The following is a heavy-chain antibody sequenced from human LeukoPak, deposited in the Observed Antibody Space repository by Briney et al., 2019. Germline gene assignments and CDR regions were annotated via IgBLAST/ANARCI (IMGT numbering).Heavy chain of an antibody. J-gene: IGHJ5*02. CDR2: ISGSGGST. D-gene: IGHD3-22*01. V-gene: IGHV3-23*01. Sequence: QSGGSLRLSCAASGFTFSSYAMSWVRQALGKGLEWVSAISGSGGSTYYADSVKGRFTISRDNSKNTLYLQMNGLRAEDTAVYYCAKGKDTYNYDSRAYYFGESWGQGTLVTVSS. CDR1: GFTFSSYA. CDR3: AKGKDTYNYDSRAYYFGES.